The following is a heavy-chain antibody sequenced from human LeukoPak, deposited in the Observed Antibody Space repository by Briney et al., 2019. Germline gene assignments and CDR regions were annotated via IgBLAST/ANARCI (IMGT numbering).Heavy chain of an antibody. CDR3: ARHHPSIAARPGRTKGGIFQH. V-gene: IGHV4-34*01. CDR2: INHSGST. J-gene: IGHJ1*01. D-gene: IGHD6-6*01. Sequence: SETLSLTCAVYGGSSSGYYWSWIRQPPGKGLEWIGEINHSGSTNYNPSLKSRVTISVDTSKNQFSLKLSSVTAADTAVYYCARHHPSIAARPGRTKGGIFQHWGQGTLVTVSS. CDR1: GGSSSGYY.